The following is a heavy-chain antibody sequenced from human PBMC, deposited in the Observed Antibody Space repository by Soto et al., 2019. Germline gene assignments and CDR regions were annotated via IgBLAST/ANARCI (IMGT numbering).Heavy chain of an antibody. CDR2: ISGSGGST. D-gene: IGHD3-9*01. CDR1: GFTFSSYA. V-gene: IGHV3-23*01. CDR3: AKDLDILTGYYEFDY. J-gene: IGHJ4*02. Sequence: GGSLRLSCAASGFTFSSYAMSWVRQAPGKGLEWVSAISGSGGSTYYADSGKGRFTISRDNSKNTLYLQMNSLRAEDTAVYYCAKDLDILTGYYEFDYWGQGTLVTVSS.